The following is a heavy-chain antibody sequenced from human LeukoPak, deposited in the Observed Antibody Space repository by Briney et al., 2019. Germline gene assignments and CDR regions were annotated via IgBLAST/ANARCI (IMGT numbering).Heavy chain of an antibody. J-gene: IGHJ6*03. CDR2: IIPILGTA. V-gene: IGHV1-69*16. CDR1: GPTFTSYT. Sequence: GASVKLSCTASGPTFTSYTISWLRRAPGHRVKGMGGIIPILGTANSAKKFPGRVTITTYESTTTTNMELSNLRAEDTAVYYCARARRVVPAAIMHYYYYMDVWGKGTTVTVSS. CDR3: ARARRVVPAAIMHYYYYMDV. D-gene: IGHD2-2*01.